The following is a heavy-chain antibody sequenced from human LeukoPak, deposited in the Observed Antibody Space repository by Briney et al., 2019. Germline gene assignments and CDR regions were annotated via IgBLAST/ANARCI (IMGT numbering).Heavy chain of an antibody. V-gene: IGHV3-30*04. CDR2: ISYDGSNK. Sequence: GGSLRLSCAASGFTFSSYAMHWVRQAPGKGLEWVAVISYDGSNKYYADSVKGRFTISRDNAKNSLYLQMNSLRAEDTAVYYCARDYGGSSPFDYWGQGTLVTVSS. D-gene: IGHD4-23*01. CDR3: ARDYGGSSPFDY. CDR1: GFTFSSYA. J-gene: IGHJ4*02.